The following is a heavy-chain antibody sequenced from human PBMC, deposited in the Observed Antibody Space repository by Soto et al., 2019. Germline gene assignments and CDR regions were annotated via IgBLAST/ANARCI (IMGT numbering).Heavy chain of an antibody. V-gene: IGHV4-59*01. D-gene: IGHD1-20*01. Sequence: PSETLSLTCTVSGGSISSYYWSWIRQPPGKGLEWIGYIYYSGSTNYNPSLKSRVTISVDTSKNQFSLKLSSVTAADTAVYYCARALGDNWNDVAFDIWGQGTMVTVSS. CDR1: GGSISSYY. CDR2: IYYSGST. J-gene: IGHJ3*02. CDR3: ARALGDNWNDVAFDI.